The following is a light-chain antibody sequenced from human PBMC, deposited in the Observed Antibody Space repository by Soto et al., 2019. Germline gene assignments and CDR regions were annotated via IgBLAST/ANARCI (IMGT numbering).Light chain of an antibody. CDR3: QQYNSYSLT. CDR2: DAL. CDR1: QSITNR. J-gene: IGKJ4*01. V-gene: IGKV1-5*01. Sequence: DIQMTQSPSTLSASVVDRVAITCLASQSITNRLAWYQLKPGKAPKVLIYDALNLESGVPSRFSGSGSGTEFTLTISSLQPDDFATYYCQQYNSYSLTFGGGTKVDIK.